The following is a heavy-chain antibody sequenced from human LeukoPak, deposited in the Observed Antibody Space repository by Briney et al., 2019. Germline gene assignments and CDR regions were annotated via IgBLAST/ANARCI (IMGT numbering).Heavy chain of an antibody. J-gene: IGHJ4*02. CDR1: RYTFTGYY. Sequence: ASVKVSCKASRYTFTGYYMHWVRQAPGQGLEWMGWINANSGGTNYAQKFQGRVTMTRDTSISTAYMELSRLRSDDTAVYYCARVGSGWELLMYYWGQGTLVTVSS. CDR2: INANSGGT. CDR3: ARVGSGWELLMYY. D-gene: IGHD1-26*01. V-gene: IGHV1-2*02.